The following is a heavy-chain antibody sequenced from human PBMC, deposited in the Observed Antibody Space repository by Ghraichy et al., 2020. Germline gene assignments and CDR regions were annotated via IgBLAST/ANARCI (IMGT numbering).Heavy chain of an antibody. CDR1: GFTFSSYD. D-gene: IGHD3-3*01. J-gene: IGHJ4*02. Sequence: GGSLRLSCAASGFTFSSYDMHWVRQATGKGLEWVSAIGTAGDTYYPGSVKGRFTISRENAKNSLYLQMNSLRAGDTAVYYCARSYDFWSGFDYWGQGTLVTVSS. CDR2: IGTAGDT. V-gene: IGHV3-13*01. CDR3: ARSYDFWSGFDY.